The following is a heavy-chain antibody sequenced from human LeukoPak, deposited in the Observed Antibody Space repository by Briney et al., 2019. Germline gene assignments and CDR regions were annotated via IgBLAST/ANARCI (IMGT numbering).Heavy chain of an antibody. CDR3: ARAQGSTANFDY. V-gene: IGHV1-2*02. D-gene: IGHD4-17*01. CDR2: INPSGTGT. J-gene: IGHJ4*02. Sequence: VASVKVSCKASGYTITNNYMHWVRQAPGQGLEWMGVINPSGTGTSYAQKFQGRVTMTRDTSISTAYMELSRLRSDDTAVYYCARAQGSTANFDYWGQGTLVTVSS. CDR1: GYTITNNY.